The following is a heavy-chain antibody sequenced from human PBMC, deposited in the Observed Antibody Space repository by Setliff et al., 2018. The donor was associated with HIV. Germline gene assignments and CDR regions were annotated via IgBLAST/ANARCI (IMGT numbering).Heavy chain of an antibody. CDR2: INHSGNT. J-gene: IGHJ6*03. CDR3: ARDRYTWNYGKNYMDV. D-gene: IGHD1-7*01. Sequence: SETLSLTCAVYGASFSGYYWSWIRQPPGKGLEWIGEINHSGNTSYNPSLKSRVTMSVDTSKNQFSLKLSSVTAADTAVYYCARDRYTWNYGKNYMDVWGKGTTVTVSS. V-gene: IGHV4-34*01. CDR1: GASFSGYY.